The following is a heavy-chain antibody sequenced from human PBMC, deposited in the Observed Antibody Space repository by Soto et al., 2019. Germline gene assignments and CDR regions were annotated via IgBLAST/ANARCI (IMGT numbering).Heavy chain of an antibody. CDR3: AREGSYSAYNFAHGIQLWSFDF. J-gene: IGHJ4*02. D-gene: IGHD5-12*01. V-gene: IGHV4-4*07. CDR2: IFSSGST. CDR1: GGSIDTFY. Sequence: SGTLGLNCSVSGGSIDTFYWSWARQPAGKGREWIGRIFSSGSTSFNPSLESRVAVSVDTSKNHFSLNLSSVTAADMAVYYCAREGSYSAYNFAHGIQLWSFDFWGQGALVTVSS.